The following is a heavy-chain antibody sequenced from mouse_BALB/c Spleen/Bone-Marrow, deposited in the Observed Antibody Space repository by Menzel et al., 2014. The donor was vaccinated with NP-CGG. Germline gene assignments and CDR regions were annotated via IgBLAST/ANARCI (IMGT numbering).Heavy chain of an antibody. CDR1: GYTFTNYY. V-gene: IGHV1S81*02. CDR2: INPSNGGP. CDR3: TRARPGGFAY. Sequence: VQLQQSGAELVKPGASVKLSCKASGYTFTNYYMYWVKQRPGQGLEWIGEINPSNGGPNFNEKFKSKATLTVDKSSSTAYMQLSSLTSEDPAVYYCTRARPGGFAYWGQGTLVTVSA. D-gene: IGHD4-1*01. J-gene: IGHJ3*01.